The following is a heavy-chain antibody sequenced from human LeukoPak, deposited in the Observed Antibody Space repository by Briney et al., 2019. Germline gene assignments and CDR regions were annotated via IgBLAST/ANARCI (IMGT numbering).Heavy chain of an antibody. CDR3: ARGRRYFDWLFDY. CDR1: GFTFSSYS. CDR2: ISSSSSYI. V-gene: IGHV3-21*01. J-gene: IGHJ4*02. D-gene: IGHD3-9*01. Sequence: GWSLRLSCAASGFTFSSYSMNWVRQAPGKGLEWVSSISSSSSYIYYADSVKGRFTISRDNAKNSLYLQMNSLRAEDTAVYYCARGRRYFDWLFDYWGQGTLVTVSS.